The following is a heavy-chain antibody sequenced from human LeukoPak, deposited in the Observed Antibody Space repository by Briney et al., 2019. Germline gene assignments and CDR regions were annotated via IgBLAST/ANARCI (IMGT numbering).Heavy chain of an antibody. CDR3: TKGGMTTMTAFDF. Sequence: TGGSLRLSCAVSGFTFDDHAMHWVRQAPGKGLEWDSGISWNSYNIGYADSVKGRFTISRDNAKNSMYLQMNSLRAEDTALYYCTKGGMTTMTAFDFGGQGTLVTVSS. V-gene: IGHV3-9*01. J-gene: IGHJ4*02. CDR1: GFTFDDHA. D-gene: IGHD4-17*01. CDR2: ISWNSYNI.